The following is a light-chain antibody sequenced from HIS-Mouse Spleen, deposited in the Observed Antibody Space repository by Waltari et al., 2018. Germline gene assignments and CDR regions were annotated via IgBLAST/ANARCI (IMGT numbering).Light chain of an antibody. CDR2: QDS. J-gene: IGLJ2*01. CDR1: NLGSTY. V-gene: IGLV3-1*01. Sequence: SYELTQPPSVSVSPGQTASITFSGYNLGSTYACWYQQKPGQSPVLVIYQDSKRPSGIPERFSGSNSGNTATLTISGTQAMDEADYYCQAWDSSTAVFGGGTKLTVL. CDR3: QAWDSSTAV.